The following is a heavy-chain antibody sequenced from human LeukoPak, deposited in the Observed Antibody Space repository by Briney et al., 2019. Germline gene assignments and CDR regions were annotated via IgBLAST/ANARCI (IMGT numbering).Heavy chain of an antibody. D-gene: IGHD3-22*01. J-gene: IGHJ3*02. Sequence: GESLKISCKGSGYSFTSYWIGWVRQMPGKGLEWMGIIYPGDSDTRYSPSFQGQVTISADKSISTAYLQWSSLKASDTAMYYCASFGQIVGLPGALDIWGQGTMVTVSS. V-gene: IGHV5-51*01. CDR2: IYPGDSDT. CDR3: ASFGQIVGLPGALDI. CDR1: GYSFTSYW.